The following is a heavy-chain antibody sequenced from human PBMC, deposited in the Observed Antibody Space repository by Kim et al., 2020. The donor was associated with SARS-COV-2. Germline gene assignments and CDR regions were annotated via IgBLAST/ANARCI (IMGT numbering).Heavy chain of an antibody. CDR3: ARGGEGADILTGYYQFDY. J-gene: IGHJ4*02. D-gene: IGHD3-9*01. CDR2: ISSSSSYT. Sequence: GGSLRLSCAASGFTFSDYYMSWIRQAPGKGLEWVSYISSSSSYTNYADSVKGRFTISRDNAKNSLYLQMNSLRAEDTAVYYCARGGEGADILTGYYQFDYWGQGTLVTVSS. V-gene: IGHV3-11*05. CDR1: GFTFSDYY.